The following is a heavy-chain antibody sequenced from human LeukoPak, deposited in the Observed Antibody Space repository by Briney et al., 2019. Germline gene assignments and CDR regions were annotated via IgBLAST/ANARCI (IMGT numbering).Heavy chain of an antibody. J-gene: IGHJ4*02. V-gene: IGHV5-51*01. CDR1: GFTFSSYW. CDR2: IYPGDSDT. Sequence: PGGSLRLSCAASGFTFSSYWIGWVRQMPGKGLEWMGIIYPGDSDTRYSPSFQGRVTISADKSISTAYLQWSSLKASDTAMYYCARHFIREGSLDYWGQGTLVTVSS. D-gene: IGHD3-10*01. CDR3: ARHFIREGSLDY.